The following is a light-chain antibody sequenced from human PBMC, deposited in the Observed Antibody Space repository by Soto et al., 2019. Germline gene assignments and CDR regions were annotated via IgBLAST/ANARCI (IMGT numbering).Light chain of an antibody. CDR2: DAS. J-gene: IGKJ1*01. V-gene: IGKV3-11*01. CDR1: QSVSSY. CDR3: QQYGRSRT. Sequence: IVLTQSPATLSLSQGKRATLSCRASQSVSSYLAWYQQKPGQAPRLLIYDASNRATGIPARFSGSGSGTVFTLTISRLEPEDFAVYYCQQYGRSRTFGQGTKVAIK.